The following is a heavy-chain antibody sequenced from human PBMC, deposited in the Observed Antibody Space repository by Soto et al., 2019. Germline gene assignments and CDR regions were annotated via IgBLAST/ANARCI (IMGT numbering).Heavy chain of an antibody. D-gene: IGHD5-18*01. Sequence: QVQLVQSGPEVKKPGASVKVSCKASAYTFNTYGISWVRRSPGQGLEWMGWISGHNGQTNYAQKFRGRVTITTDTSTSTAYMELRSLRSDATAIYYCARDGRKQLWVEGRNAMDVWGQVTTVTVSS. V-gene: IGHV1-18*01. CDR1: AYTFNTYG. J-gene: IGHJ6*02. CDR3: ARDGRKQLWVEGRNAMDV. CDR2: ISGHNGQT.